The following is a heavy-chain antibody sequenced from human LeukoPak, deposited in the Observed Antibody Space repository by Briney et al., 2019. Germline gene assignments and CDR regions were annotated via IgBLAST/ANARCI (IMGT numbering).Heavy chain of an antibody. Sequence: GGSLRLSCAASGFTFSSYGMHWVRQAPGKGLEWVAVISYDGSNKYYADSVKGRFTISRDNSNNTLYLQMNSLRAEDTAVYYCAKQGDSGYAPGWGQGTLVTVSS. J-gene: IGHJ4*02. CDR3: AKQGDSGYAPG. CDR2: ISYDGSNK. D-gene: IGHD5-12*01. V-gene: IGHV3-30*18. CDR1: GFTFSSYG.